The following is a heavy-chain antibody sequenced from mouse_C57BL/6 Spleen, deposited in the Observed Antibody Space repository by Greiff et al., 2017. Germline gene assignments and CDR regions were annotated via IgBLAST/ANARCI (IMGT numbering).Heavy chain of an antibody. CDR3: ARVPYSNYGFDY. CDR1: GYSITSGYY. D-gene: IGHD2-5*01. V-gene: IGHV3-6*01. CDR2: ISYDGSN. Sequence: EVQLVESGPGLVKPSQSLSLTCSVTGYSITSGYYWNWIRQFPGNKLEWMGYISYDGSNNYNPSLKNRISITRDTSKNQFFLKLNYVTTEDTATKDSARVPYSNYGFDYWGQGTTLTVSS. J-gene: IGHJ2*01.